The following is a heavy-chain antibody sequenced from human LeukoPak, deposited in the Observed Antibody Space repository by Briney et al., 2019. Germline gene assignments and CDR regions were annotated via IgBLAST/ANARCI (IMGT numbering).Heavy chain of an antibody. CDR2: IRGSGAST. J-gene: IGHJ4*02. V-gene: IGHV3-23*01. CDR1: DFPFSSYA. CDR3: ARDTPDSYGDFNFDY. Sequence: QSGGSLRLSCVASDFPFSSYAMSWVRQAPGKGLEWLAVIRGSGASTNYADSVKGRFTISRDNSKNTLYLQMNSLRAEDTAVYYCARDTPDSYGDFNFDYWGQGTLVTVSS. D-gene: IGHD4-17*01.